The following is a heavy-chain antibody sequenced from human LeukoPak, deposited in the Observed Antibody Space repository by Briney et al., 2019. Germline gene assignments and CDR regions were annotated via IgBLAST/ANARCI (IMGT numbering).Heavy chain of an antibody. Sequence: HPGGSLRLSCAASGFTFTNYCMHWVRQPPGKGLVWVSQICTDETTIRYADSVKGRFTISRDNAKNTLYLQMSSLRVEDTAVYYCVRGVPVTPGIDYWGQGTLVTVSS. CDR3: VRGVPVTPGIDY. CDR2: ICTDETTI. D-gene: IGHD2-2*01. V-gene: IGHV3-74*01. J-gene: IGHJ4*02. CDR1: GFTFTNYC.